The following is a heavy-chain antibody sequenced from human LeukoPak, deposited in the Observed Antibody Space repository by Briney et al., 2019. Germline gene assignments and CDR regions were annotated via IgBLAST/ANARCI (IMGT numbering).Heavy chain of an antibody. CDR2: INPRGGSA. CDR1: GYTFTRYY. Sequence: ASVRVSCKASGYTFTRYYMHWVRQAPGQGPEWMGIINPRGGSASSAQKFQGRVTLTRDTSTSTFYMELSSLRSQDTAVYYCARDYHGSGSLTTFDYWGQGTLVTVSS. CDR3: ARDYHGSGSLTTFDY. J-gene: IGHJ4*02. D-gene: IGHD3-10*01. V-gene: IGHV1-46*01.